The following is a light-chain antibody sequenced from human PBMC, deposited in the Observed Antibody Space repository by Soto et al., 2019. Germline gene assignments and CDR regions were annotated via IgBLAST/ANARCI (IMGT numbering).Light chain of an antibody. CDR1: QTTSSW. CDR2: KAS. Sequence: DIQITQSPSTLSGSVGDRVTITCRASQTTSSWLAWYQQKPGKAPKLLIYKASTLKSGVPSRFSGSGSGTEFTLTISSLQPDDFATYYCQQYNSYRTFGQGTKVDIK. CDR3: QQYNSYRT. J-gene: IGKJ1*01. V-gene: IGKV1-5*03.